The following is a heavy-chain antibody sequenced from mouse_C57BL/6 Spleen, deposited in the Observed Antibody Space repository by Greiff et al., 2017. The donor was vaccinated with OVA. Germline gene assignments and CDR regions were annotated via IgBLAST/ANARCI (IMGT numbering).Heavy chain of an antibody. CDR1: GYTFTSYW. CDR3: TRERGYGSPHYAMDY. D-gene: IGHD2-2*01. J-gene: IGHJ4*01. CDR2: IYPGNSDT. V-gene: IGHV1-5*01. Sequence: VQLQQSGTVLARPGASVKMSCKTSGYTFTSYWMHWVKQRPGQGLEWIGAIYPGNSDTSYNQKFKGKAKLTAVTSASTAYMELSSLTNEDSAVYYCTRERGYGSPHYAMDYWGQGTSVTVSS.